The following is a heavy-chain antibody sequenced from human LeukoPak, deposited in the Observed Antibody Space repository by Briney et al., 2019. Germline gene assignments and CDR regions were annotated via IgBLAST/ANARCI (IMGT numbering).Heavy chain of an antibody. Sequence: SETLSLTCTVSGGSISSYYWSWIRQPPGKGLEWIGYISYSGSTNFNPSLKSRVTISVDTSKNQFSLKLSSVTAADTAVYYCARVAPYYYDSSGPEGYIDYWGQGTLVTVSS. V-gene: IGHV4-59*01. D-gene: IGHD3-22*01. J-gene: IGHJ4*02. CDR1: GGSISSYY. CDR3: ARVAPYYYDSSGPEGYIDY. CDR2: ISYSGST.